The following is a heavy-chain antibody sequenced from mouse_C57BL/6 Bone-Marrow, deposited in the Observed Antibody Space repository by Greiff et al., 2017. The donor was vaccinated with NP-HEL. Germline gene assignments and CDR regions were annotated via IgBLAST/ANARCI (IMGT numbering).Heavy chain of an antibody. V-gene: IGHV1-39*01. J-gene: IGHJ4*01. Sequence: VHVKQSGPELVKPGASVKISCKASGYSFTDYNMNWVKQSNGKSLEWIGVINPNYGTTSYNQKFKGKATLTVDQSSSTAYMQLNSLTSEDSAVYYCANLPYYYGSSYDAMDYWGQGTSVTVSS. CDR2: INPNYGTT. CDR3: ANLPYYYGSSYDAMDY. D-gene: IGHD1-1*01. CDR1: GYSFTDYN.